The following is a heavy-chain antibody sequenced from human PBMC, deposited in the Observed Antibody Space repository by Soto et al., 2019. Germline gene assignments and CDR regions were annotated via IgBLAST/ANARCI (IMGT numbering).Heavy chain of an antibody. D-gene: IGHD3-16*02. J-gene: IGHJ3*01. V-gene: IGHV3-7*01. Sequence: SLRLSCAASGFTFSSYWMSWVRQAPGKGLEWVANIKQDGSEKYYVDSVKGRFTISRDNAKNSLYLQMNSLRAEDTAVYYCAREVYYDYIWGSYRSPPRDASDFCGQGTMVTVSS. CDR1: GFTFSSYW. CDR3: AREVYYDYIWGSYRSPPRDASDF. CDR2: IKQDGSEK.